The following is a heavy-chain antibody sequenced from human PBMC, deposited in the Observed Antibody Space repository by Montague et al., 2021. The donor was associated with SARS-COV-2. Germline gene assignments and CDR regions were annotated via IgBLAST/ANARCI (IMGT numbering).Heavy chain of an antibody. J-gene: IGHJ4*02. D-gene: IGHD5-12*01. CDR3: ASSLIYHYFDY. CDR2: ISYDGSNK. V-gene: IGHV3-30-3*01. CDR1: GFTFSSYA. Sequence: SLRLSCAASGFTFSSYAMHWVRQAPGKGLEWVAVISYDGSNKYYADSVKGRFTISRDNSKNTLYLQMNSLRAEDTAVYYCASSLIYHYFDYWGRGTLVTVSS.